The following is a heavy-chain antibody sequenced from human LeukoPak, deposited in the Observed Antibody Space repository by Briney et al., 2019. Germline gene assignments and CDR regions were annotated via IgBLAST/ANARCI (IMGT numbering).Heavy chain of an antibody. Sequence: SETLSLTCTVSGGSISSSSYYWGWIRQPPGKGLEWIGSIYYSGSTYYNPSLKSRVTISVDTSKNQFSLKLSSVTAADTAVYYCARLKKAVAGNDWGQGTLVTVSS. CDR2: IYYSGST. J-gene: IGHJ4*02. V-gene: IGHV4-39*01. CDR1: GGSISSSSYY. CDR3: ARLKKAVAGND. D-gene: IGHD6-19*01.